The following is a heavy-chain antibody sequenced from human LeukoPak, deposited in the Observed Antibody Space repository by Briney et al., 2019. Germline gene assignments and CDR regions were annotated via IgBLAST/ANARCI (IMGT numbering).Heavy chain of an antibody. J-gene: IGHJ4*02. CDR3: ARGGSRQISSSDFDF. D-gene: IGHD6-6*01. V-gene: IGHV4-39*07. Sequence: SETLSLTCTVSGGSISGSSYYWGWIRQPPGKGLEWIGSIYYSGSTNYNPSLKSRVTMSVDTSKTQFSLRLSPVTTADTAVYYCARGGSRQISSSDFDFWGQGTLVTVSS. CDR1: GGSISGSSYY. CDR2: IYYSGST.